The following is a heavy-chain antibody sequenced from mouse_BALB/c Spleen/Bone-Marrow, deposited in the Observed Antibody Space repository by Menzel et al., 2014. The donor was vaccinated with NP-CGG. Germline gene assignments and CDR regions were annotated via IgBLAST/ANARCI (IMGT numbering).Heavy chain of an antibody. CDR1: GYTFTSYW. CDR2: IYPSDSYT. V-gene: IGHV1-69*02. Sequence: QVQLQQSGAELVRPGASVKLSCKASGYTFTSYWINWVKQRPGQGLEWIGNIYPSDSYTNYNQKFKDKATLTVDKSSSTAYIQLSSPTSEDSAVYYCTRGYYGSSYDYWGQGTTLTVSS. CDR3: TRGYYGSSYDY. J-gene: IGHJ2*01. D-gene: IGHD1-1*01.